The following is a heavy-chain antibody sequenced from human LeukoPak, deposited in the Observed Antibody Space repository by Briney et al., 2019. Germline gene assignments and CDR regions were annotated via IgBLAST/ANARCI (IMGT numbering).Heavy chain of an antibody. CDR3: ARAVATTYYFDY. J-gene: IGHJ4*02. CDR1: GYTFTGYY. V-gene: IGHV1-2*02. CDR2: INPNSGGT. D-gene: IGHD5-12*01. Sequence: ASVKVSCKASGYTFTGYYMHWVRQAPGQGLEWMGWINPNSGGTNYAQKFQGRVTMTRDTPISTAYMELSRLRSDDTAVYYCARAVATTYYFDYWGQGTLVTVSS.